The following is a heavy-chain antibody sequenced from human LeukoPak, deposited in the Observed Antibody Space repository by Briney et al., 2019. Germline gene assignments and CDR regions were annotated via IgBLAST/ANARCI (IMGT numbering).Heavy chain of an antibody. V-gene: IGHV3-30*18. D-gene: IGHD3-10*01. CDR2: ISYDGTNK. Sequence: TGGSLRLSCAASGFTFSSYGMHWVPQAPGKGLEWVAAISYDGTNKYYVDSVKGRFTISRDNSKNTLYLQMNRPGPEDTAVYYCAKDRFSYASGNTDYWGQGTLVTVSS. CDR1: GFTFSSYG. J-gene: IGHJ4*02. CDR3: AKDRFSYASGNTDY.